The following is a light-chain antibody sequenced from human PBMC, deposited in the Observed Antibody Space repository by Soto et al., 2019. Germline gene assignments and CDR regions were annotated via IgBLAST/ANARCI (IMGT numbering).Light chain of an antibody. Sequence: EIVLTQSPATLSLSPGIRATLSCRASESVSRYLAWYQQKPGQAPRLLIYDASNRAAGIPARFSGSGSGTDFTLPITSLEPEDFAVYYCQQRSNWPSTFGGGTKVEIK. CDR1: ESVSRY. V-gene: IGKV3-11*01. CDR3: QQRSNWPST. CDR2: DAS. J-gene: IGKJ4*01.